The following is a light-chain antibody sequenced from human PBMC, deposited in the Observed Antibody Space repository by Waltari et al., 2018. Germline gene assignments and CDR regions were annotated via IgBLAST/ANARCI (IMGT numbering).Light chain of an antibody. V-gene: IGLV4-69*01. CDR1: SGHSSYV. J-gene: IGLJ3*02. Sequence: QLVLTQPPSASASLGASVKLTCTLSSGHSSYVIAWHQHQPGKGPRYLMKVNSDGSHFKGDVIPDRFSGSSSGAERYLTISILQSEDEADYYCQTWGTGILSWVFGGGTKLTVL. CDR3: QTWGTGILSWV. CDR2: VNSDGSH.